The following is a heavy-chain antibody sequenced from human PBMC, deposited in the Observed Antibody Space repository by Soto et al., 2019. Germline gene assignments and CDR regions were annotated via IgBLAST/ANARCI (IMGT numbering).Heavy chain of an antibody. Sequence: EVQVAESGGGLVQPGGSLRLSCPASGFTVSSNYMSWVRQAPGKGLEWVSFIYSGGSTYYADSVKGRFTISRDKSKNTLYLQMNSLRADDTAMYYCARDRFPYGMDVWGQGTTVTVSS. V-gene: IGHV3-66*01. J-gene: IGHJ6*02. CDR3: ARDRFPYGMDV. D-gene: IGHD3-10*01. CDR1: GFTVSSNY. CDR2: IYSGGST.